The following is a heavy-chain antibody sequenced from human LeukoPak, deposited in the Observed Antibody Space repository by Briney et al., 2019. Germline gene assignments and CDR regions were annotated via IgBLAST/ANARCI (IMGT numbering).Heavy chain of an antibody. J-gene: IGHJ4*02. V-gene: IGHV3-33*01. CDR3: ARESSGWSVDY. Sequence: PGRSLRLSCAASGFTFSSYGMHWVRQAPGKGLEWVAVIWYDGSNKYYADSAKGRFTISRDNSKNTLYLQMNSLRAEDTAVYYCARESSGWSVDYWGQGTLVTVSS. CDR1: GFTFSSYG. CDR2: IWYDGSNK. D-gene: IGHD6-19*01.